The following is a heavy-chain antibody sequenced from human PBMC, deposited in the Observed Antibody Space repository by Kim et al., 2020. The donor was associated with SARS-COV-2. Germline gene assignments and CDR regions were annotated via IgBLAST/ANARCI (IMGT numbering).Heavy chain of an antibody. V-gene: IGHV4-39*07. Sequence: ETLSLTCTVSGGSISSSSYYWGWIRQPPGKGLEWIGSIYYSGSTYYNPSLKSRVTISVDTSKNQFSLKLSSVTAADTAVYYCARAPGGNFDYWGQGTLVSDSS. CDR3: ARAPGGNFDY. D-gene: IGHD3-16*01. J-gene: IGHJ4*02. CDR1: GGSISSSSYY. CDR2: IYYSGST.